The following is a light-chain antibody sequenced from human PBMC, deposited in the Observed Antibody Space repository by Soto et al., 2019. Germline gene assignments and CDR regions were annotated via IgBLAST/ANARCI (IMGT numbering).Light chain of an antibody. J-gene: IGKJ2*01. V-gene: IGKV1-39*01. CDR3: LQSFNSPYT. CDR2: AAS. CDR1: QSISRY. Sequence: DLQMTQSPSSLSASVGDRVTITCRASQSISRYLNWYQEKPGRAPRLLIYAASTLQVGVPSRFSGSGSGTDFTLTIISLQPEDFATYYCLQSFNSPYTFGQGTTVDVK.